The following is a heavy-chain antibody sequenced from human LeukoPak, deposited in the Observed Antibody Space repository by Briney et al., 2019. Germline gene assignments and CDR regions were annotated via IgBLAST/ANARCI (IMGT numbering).Heavy chain of an antibody. V-gene: IGHV4-39*07. CDR2: IYFRGST. CDR1: GDSISSRSYY. J-gene: IGHJ4*02. D-gene: IGHD3-10*01. Sequence: PSETLSLTCTVSGDSISSRSYYWGWIRQPPGKGLEWVGSIYFRGSTYYNASLKSRVTISIDTSKNQFSLKLISVTAADTAVYYCARRGYYYYGSGNRGFDYWGQGTLVTVSS. CDR3: ARRGYYYYGSGNRGFDY.